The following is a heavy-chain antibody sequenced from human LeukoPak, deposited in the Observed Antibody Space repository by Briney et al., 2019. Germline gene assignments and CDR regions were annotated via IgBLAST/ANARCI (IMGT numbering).Heavy chain of an antibody. CDR2: INHSGST. D-gene: IGHD5-18*01. J-gene: IGHJ6*03. V-gene: IGHV4-34*01. CDR3: ARGVGYSYGYRTYYYYYMDV. CDR1: GGSFGGYY. Sequence: PSETLSLTCAVYGGSFGGYYWSWIRQPPGKGLEWIGEINHSGSTNYNPSLKSRVTISVDTSKNQFSLKLSSVTAADTAVYYCARGVGYSYGYRTYYYYYMDVWGKGTTVTVSS.